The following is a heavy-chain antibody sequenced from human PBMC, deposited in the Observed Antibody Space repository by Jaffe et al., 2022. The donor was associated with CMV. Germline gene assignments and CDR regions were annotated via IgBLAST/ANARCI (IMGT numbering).Heavy chain of an antibody. CDR3: AGPGGDIVVVPAAIASGSAFDI. CDR2: IYYSGST. V-gene: IGHV4-39*01. Sequence: QLQLQESGPGLVKPSETLSLTCTVSGGSISSSSYYWGWIRQPPGKGLEWIGSIYYSGSTYYNPSLKSRVTISVDTSKNQFSLKLSSVTAADTAVYYCAGPGGDIVVVPAAIASGSAFDIWGQGTMVTVSS. J-gene: IGHJ3*02. D-gene: IGHD2-2*01. CDR1: GGSISSSSYY.